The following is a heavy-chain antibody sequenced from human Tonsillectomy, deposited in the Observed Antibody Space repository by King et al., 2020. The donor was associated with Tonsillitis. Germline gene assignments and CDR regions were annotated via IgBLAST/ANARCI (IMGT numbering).Heavy chain of an antibody. J-gene: IGHJ3*02. CDR1: GYSFTSYW. D-gene: IGHD2-15*01. V-gene: IGHV5-51*03. Sequence: VQLVESGAEVKKPGESLKISCKGSGYSFTSYWIGWVRQMPGKGLEWMGIIYPGDSDTRYSPSFQGQVTISADKSISTAYLQWSSLKASDTAMYYCARPDYCNGGSCYSGAFDIWGQGTMVTVSS. CDR2: IYPGDSDT. CDR3: ARPDYCNGGSCYSGAFDI.